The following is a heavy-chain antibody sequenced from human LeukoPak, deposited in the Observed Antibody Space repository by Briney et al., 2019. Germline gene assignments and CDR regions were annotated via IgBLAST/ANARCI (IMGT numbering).Heavy chain of an antibody. Sequence: ASVKVSCKASGYTFTGYCMHWVRQAPGQGLEWMGWINPNSGGTIYAQKFQGRVTMTRDTSIRTAYMELSRLKSDDTAVYYCARDSLGYCSGGSCYSRAFDIWGPGTMVTVSS. CDR3: ARDSLGYCSGGSCYSRAFDI. CDR2: INPNSGGT. V-gene: IGHV1-2*02. CDR1: GYTFTGYC. D-gene: IGHD2-15*01. J-gene: IGHJ3*02.